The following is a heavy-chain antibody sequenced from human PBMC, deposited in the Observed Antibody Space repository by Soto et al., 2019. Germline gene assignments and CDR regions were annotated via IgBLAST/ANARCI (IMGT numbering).Heavy chain of an antibody. CDR1: GFSFSTYG. CDR3: AKVIRADSTSSNFYYYSGMDV. V-gene: IGHV3-30*18. D-gene: IGHD6-6*01. Sequence: GGSLRLSCAASGFSFSTYGMHWVRQAPGKGPEWMAVISNDGSNKYYADSVKGRFTISRDNSKDTLFLQMNSLRGEDTAIYYCAKVIRADSTSSNFYYYSGMDVWGQGTTVTVSS. J-gene: IGHJ6*02. CDR2: ISNDGSNK.